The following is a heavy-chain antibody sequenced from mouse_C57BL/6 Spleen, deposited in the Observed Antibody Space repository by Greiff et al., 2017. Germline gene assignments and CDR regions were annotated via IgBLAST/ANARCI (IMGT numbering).Heavy chain of an antibody. CDR2: ISDGGSYT. D-gene: IGHD6-1*01. CDR1: GFTFSSYA. CDR3: ARDLPIQGNAMDY. V-gene: IGHV5-4*01. J-gene: IGHJ4*01. Sequence: EVQLQESGGGLVKPGGSLKLSCAASGFTFSSYAMSWVRQTPEKRLEWVATISDGGSYTYYPDNVKGRFTISRDNAKNNLYLQMSHLKSEDTAMYYCARDLPIQGNAMDYWGQGTSVTVSS.